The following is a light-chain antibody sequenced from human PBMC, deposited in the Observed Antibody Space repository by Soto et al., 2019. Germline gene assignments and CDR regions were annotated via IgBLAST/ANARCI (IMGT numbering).Light chain of an antibody. V-gene: IGKV3-20*01. Sequence: EIVLTQSPGTLSLSPGEGATLSCRASQSVSSSYLAWYQQKPGQAPRLLIYGASSRATGIPDRFSGSGSGTEFTLTISSLQSEDFAVYYCQQYNNWPPWTFGQGTKVDIK. J-gene: IGKJ1*01. CDR2: GAS. CDR3: QQYNNWPPWT. CDR1: QSVSSSY.